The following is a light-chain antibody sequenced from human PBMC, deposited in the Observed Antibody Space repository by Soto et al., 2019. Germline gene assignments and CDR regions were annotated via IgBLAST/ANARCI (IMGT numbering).Light chain of an antibody. CDR1: QSVSNTY. V-gene: IGKV3D-7*01. J-gene: IGKJ1*01. CDR3: QQNYNLPWT. CDR2: GAS. Sequence: PGERVTLSCRASQSVSNTYLTWYQQRLGQAPRLLICGASTRATSIPARFRGSGSGTDFTLTISSLQPDAFAAHPCQQNYNLPWTFGQGTKVEIK.